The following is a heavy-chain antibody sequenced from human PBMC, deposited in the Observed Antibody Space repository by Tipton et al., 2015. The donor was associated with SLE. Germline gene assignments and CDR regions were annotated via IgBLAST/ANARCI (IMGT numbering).Heavy chain of an antibody. CDR3: ARGITIFGVVAYLPAYQNALDV. V-gene: IGHV3-30*02. CDR1: GFPFTTYG. Sequence: SLRLSCTASGFPFTTYGMHWVRQAPGEGLEWVSFIRYDGATKYYADSVKGRFTISRDNSKNTLYLQMNSLRAEDTAVYYCARGITIFGVVAYLPAYQNALDVWGQGTTVTVSS. D-gene: IGHD3-3*01. CDR2: IRYDGATK. J-gene: IGHJ6*02.